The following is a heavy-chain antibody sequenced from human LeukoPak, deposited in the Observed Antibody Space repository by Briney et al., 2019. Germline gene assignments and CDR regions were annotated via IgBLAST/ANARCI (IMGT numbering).Heavy chain of an antibody. D-gene: IGHD3-9*01. J-gene: IGHJ6*04. CDR2: ISSSGSTI. Sequence: PGGSLRLSCAASGFTFSSYEMNWVRQAPGKGLEWVSYISSSGSTIYYADSVKGRFTISRDNAKNSLYLQMNSLRAEDTAVYYCARDSRMPNYDILTGYYYYYGMDVRGKGTTVTVSS. CDR3: ARDSRMPNYDILTGYYYYYGMDV. V-gene: IGHV3-48*03. CDR1: GFTFSSYE.